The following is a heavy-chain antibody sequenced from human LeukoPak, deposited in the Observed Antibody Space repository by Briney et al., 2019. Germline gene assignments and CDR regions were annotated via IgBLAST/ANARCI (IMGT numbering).Heavy chain of an antibody. CDR2: ISGYNGNT. D-gene: IGHD3-3*01. CDR3: ARVWIAGGLLDDYYYSYMDV. CDR1: GYTFSSYG. V-gene: IGHV1-18*01. J-gene: IGHJ6*03. Sequence: ASVQVSCKGSGYTFSSYGIRWVRQPPAQGLEWMGWISGYNGNTDYAQKAQCRVTMTTDTSTSTAYMELRSLRSDDTAVYYCARVWIAGGLLDDYYYSYMDVWGKGTTVTVS.